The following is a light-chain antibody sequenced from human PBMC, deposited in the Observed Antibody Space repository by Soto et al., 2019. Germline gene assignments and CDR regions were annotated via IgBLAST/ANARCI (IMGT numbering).Light chain of an antibody. Sequence: AIQMTQSPSSLSASVGDRVTITCRASQAIRNDLGWYQQKPGKAPKLLIYGESSLQSGVPSRFSGSGSGTDFTLTISSLQPEDFATYYCLQDNNYPWTFGQGTKAEIK. CDR2: GES. V-gene: IGKV1-6*01. CDR3: LQDNNYPWT. CDR1: QAIRND. J-gene: IGKJ1*01.